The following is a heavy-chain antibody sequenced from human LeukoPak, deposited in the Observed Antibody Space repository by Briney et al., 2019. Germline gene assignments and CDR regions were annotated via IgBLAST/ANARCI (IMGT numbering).Heavy chain of an antibody. CDR3: TSDPTFYSGRYCFDY. J-gene: IGHJ4*02. CDR1: GFTFSNST. CDR2: IVVGSGNT. D-gene: IGHD1-26*01. V-gene: IGHV1-58*01. Sequence: ASVKVSCKASGFTFSNSTVQWVRQARGQRLEWIGWIVVGSGNTNYAQKFQERVTITRDMSTSTAYMELSSLRSEDTAVYYCTSDPTFYSGRYCFDYWGQGTLVTVSS.